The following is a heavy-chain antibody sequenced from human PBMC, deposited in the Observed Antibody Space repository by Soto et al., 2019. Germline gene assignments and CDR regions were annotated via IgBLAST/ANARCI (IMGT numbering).Heavy chain of an antibody. CDR3: VRMGFSGGGYLSYYYYGMDI. CDR1: GYSFSSYG. D-gene: IGHD5-12*01. J-gene: IGHJ6*02. CDR2: ISPYNDDT. Sequence: GASVKVSCKASGYSFSSYGITWVRQAPGQGLEWLGWISPYNDDTKYAQRLQGRVTMTTDTSTRTAYMDIRGLRSDDTAMYYCVRMGFSGGGYLSYYYYGMDIWGQGTTVTVSS. V-gene: IGHV1-18*01.